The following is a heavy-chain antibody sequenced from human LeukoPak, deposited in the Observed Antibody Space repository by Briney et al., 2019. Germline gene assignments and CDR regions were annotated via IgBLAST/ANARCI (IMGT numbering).Heavy chain of an antibody. Sequence: GGSLRLSCAASGFTFSSYWMHWVRQAPGKGLVWVSRINSDGSSTSYADSVKGRFTISRDNAKNTLYLQMNSLRAEDTAVYYCAKILDDDYGDYWGQGTLVTVSS. D-gene: IGHD3-3*01. CDR3: AKILDDDYGDY. V-gene: IGHV3-74*01. J-gene: IGHJ4*02. CDR1: GFTFSSYW. CDR2: INSDGSST.